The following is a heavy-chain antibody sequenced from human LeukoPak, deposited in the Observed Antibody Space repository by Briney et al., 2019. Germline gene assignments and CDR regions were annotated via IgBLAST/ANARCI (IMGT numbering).Heavy chain of an antibody. CDR2: IIPILGIA. V-gene: IGHV1-69*04. J-gene: IGHJ4*02. D-gene: IGHD3-16*01. CDR1: GGTFSSYA. CDR3: AIEAYYDYVWTNRPLDY. Sequence: ASVKASCKASGGTFSSYAISWVRQAPGQGLEWMGRIIPILGIANYAQKFQGRVTITADKSTSTAYMELSSLRSEDTAVYYCAIEAYYDYVWTNRPLDYWGQGTLVTVSS.